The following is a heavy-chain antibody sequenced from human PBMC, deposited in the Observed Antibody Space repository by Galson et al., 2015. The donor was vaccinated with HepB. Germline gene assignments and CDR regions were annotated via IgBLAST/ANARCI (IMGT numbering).Heavy chain of an antibody. J-gene: IGHJ4*02. CDR2: INPSGGST. CDR3: ARESRYDSSGYYYGLSY. Sequence: SVKVSCKASGYTFTSYYMHWVRQAPGQGLEWMGIINPSGGSTSYAQKLQGRVTMTRDTSTSTVYMELSSLRSEDTAVYYCARESRYDSSGYYYGLSYWGQGTLVTVSS. CDR1: GYTFTSYY. D-gene: IGHD3-22*01. V-gene: IGHV1-46*04.